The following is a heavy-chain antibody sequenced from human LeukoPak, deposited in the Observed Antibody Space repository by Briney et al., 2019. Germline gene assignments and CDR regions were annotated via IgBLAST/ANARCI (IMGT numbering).Heavy chain of an antibody. Sequence: AGNLSFSCAASGFTFSSYPMSWVRQAPGKGLKWVSGISGSGPNTYYADSVTGRVIISRDNSKNTLYLQMNSLRAEDTAVYYCAKVEVGYSSGWYDFDYWGQGTLVTVSS. J-gene: IGHJ4*02. V-gene: IGHV3-23*01. CDR1: GFTFSSYP. CDR3: AKVEVGYSSGWYDFDY. CDR2: ISGSGPNT. D-gene: IGHD6-19*01.